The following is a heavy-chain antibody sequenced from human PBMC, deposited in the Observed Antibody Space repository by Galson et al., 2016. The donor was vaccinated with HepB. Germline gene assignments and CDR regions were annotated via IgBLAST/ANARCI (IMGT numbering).Heavy chain of an antibody. D-gene: IGHD4-23*01. CDR3: ARDTRWSFDC. CDR2: INQDGNEK. Sequence: SLRLSCAASGSTFSDDWMSWVRQVPGKGLEWVAKINQDGNEKYYVDPVKGRFTISRDNAEKSLYLQMNSLRGEDTAVYYCARDTRWSFDCWGQGALVTVSS. J-gene: IGHJ4*02. CDR1: GSTFSDDW. V-gene: IGHV3-7*01.